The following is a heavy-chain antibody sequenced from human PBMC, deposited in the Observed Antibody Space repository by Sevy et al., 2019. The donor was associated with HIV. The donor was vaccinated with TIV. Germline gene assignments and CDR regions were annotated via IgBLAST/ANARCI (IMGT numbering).Heavy chain of an antibody. CDR3: AREGPYYYDSSGYYGNSGGFDY. CDR1: GGSISSYY. J-gene: IGHJ4*02. V-gene: IGHV4-4*07. CDR2: IYTSGST. Sequence: SETLSLTCTVSGGSISSYYWSWIRQPAGKGLEWIGRIYTSGSTNYNPSLKSRVTMSVDTSKNQFSLKLSSVTAADTAVYYCAREGPYYYDSSGYYGNSGGFDYWGQGTLVTVSS. D-gene: IGHD3-22*01.